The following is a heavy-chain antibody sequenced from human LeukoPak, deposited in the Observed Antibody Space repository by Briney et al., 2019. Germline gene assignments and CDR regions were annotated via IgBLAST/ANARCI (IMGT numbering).Heavy chain of an antibody. V-gene: IGHV3-21*01. Sequence: GGSLRLSCEASGFTFSIFSMNWFRLAPGKGLEWVSSISPDSGYIYYVDSVKGRFSISRDNAKNSLYLQMNSLRAEDTAFYYCSGGGVLQNWSDSWGQGTVVTVSS. D-gene: IGHD3-10*01. CDR1: GFTFSIFS. CDR3: SGGGVLQNWSDS. CDR2: ISPDSGYI. J-gene: IGHJ5*01.